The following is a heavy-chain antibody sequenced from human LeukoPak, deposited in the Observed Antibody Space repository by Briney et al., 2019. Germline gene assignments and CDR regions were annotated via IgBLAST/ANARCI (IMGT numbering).Heavy chain of an antibody. CDR2: IYYSGST. Sequence: SETLSLTCTVSGGSISSYYWSWIRQPPGKGLEWIGYIYYSGSTNYNPSLKSRVTISVDISKNQFSLKLSSVTAADTAVYYCASSPRGWGWFDPWGQGTLVTVSS. D-gene: IGHD3-10*01. J-gene: IGHJ5*02. CDR3: ASSPRGWGWFDP. V-gene: IGHV4-59*01. CDR1: GGSISSYY.